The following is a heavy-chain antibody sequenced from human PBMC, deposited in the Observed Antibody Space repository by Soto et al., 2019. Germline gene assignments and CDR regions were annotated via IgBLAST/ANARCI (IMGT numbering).Heavy chain of an antibody. CDR2: IKSKTDGGTT. Sequence: PGGSLRLSCAASGFTFSNAWMSWVRQAPGKGLEWVGRIKSKTDGGTTDYAAPVKGRFTISRDDSKNTLYLQMNSLKTEDTAVYYCTPSQGQTYYYDSSGLPHAFDIWGQGTMVTVSS. V-gene: IGHV3-15*01. CDR1: GFTFSNAW. D-gene: IGHD3-22*01. J-gene: IGHJ3*02. CDR3: TPSQGQTYYYDSSGLPHAFDI.